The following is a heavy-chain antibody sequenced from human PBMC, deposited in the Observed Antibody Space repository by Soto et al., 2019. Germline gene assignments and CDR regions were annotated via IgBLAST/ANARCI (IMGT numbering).Heavy chain of an antibody. D-gene: IGHD2-15*01. V-gene: IGHV3-33*01. CDR2: IWYDASNK. Sequence: QVQLVESGGDVVQTGRSLRLSCAASGFTFSNYGMHWVRQAPGKGLECVAVIWYDASNKYYTDSVKGRFTISRDNSKNTLYLQMNSLRAEDTAVYYCARDSRSAYFDYWGQGTLVTVSS. CDR3: ARDSRSAYFDY. CDR1: GFTFSNYG. J-gene: IGHJ4*02.